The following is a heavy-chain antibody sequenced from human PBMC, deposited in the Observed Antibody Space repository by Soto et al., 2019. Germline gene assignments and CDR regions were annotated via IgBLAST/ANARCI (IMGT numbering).Heavy chain of an antibody. CDR2: INHSGST. CDR1: GGSFSGYY. Sequence: SETLSLTCAVYGGSFSGYYWTWIRQPPGTGLEWIGEINHSGSTNYNPSLKSRATISVDTSKNQFSLKLTSVTAADTAVYYCARDRITGHFDYWGQGTLVTVSS. CDR3: ARDRITGHFDY. J-gene: IGHJ4*02. D-gene: IGHD2-8*02. V-gene: IGHV4-34*01.